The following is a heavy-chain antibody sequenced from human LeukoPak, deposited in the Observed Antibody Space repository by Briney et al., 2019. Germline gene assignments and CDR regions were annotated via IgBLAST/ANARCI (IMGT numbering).Heavy chain of an antibody. CDR1: GGSISSGGYY. J-gene: IGHJ4*02. CDR2: IYYSGST. D-gene: IGHD7-27*01. CDR3: ARGTGDPHFDY. V-gene: IGHV4-31*03. Sequence: ASETLSLTCTVSGGSISSGGYYWSWIRQHPGKGLEWIGYIYYSGSTYYNPSLKSRVTISVDTSKNQFSLKLSSVTAADTAVYYCARGTGDPHFDYWGQGTLVTVSS.